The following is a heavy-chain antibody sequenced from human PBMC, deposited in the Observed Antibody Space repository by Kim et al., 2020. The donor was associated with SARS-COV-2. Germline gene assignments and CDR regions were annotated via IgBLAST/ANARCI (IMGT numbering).Heavy chain of an antibody. Sequence: GGSLRLSCVASGFTLNTYWINWVRRAPGKGLVWVSRINTGGSSTHYADSVKGRFTMSRDNAENTVILQMHSLRAEDTAVYYCARGMFASGFDVWGQGTTVTISS. D-gene: IGHD3-10*02. J-gene: IGHJ6*02. CDR3: ARGMFASGFDV. V-gene: IGHV3-74*01. CDR1: GFTLNTYW. CDR2: INTGGSST.